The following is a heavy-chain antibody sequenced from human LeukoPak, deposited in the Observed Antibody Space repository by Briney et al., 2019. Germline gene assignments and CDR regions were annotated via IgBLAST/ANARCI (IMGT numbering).Heavy chain of an antibody. CDR2: ISWNSGSI. Sequence: GGSLRLSCAASGFTFDDYAMHWVRQAPGKGLEWVSGISWNSGSIGYGDSVKGRFTISRDNAKNSLYLQLNSLRAEDTAVYYCARDPYSGSYSDYYYYYMDVWGKGTTVTVSS. V-gene: IGHV3-9*01. CDR1: GFTFDDYA. J-gene: IGHJ6*03. CDR3: ARDPYSGSYSDYYYYYMDV. D-gene: IGHD1-26*01.